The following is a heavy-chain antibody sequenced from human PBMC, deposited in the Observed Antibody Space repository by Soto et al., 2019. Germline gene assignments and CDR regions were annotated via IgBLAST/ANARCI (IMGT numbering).Heavy chain of an antibody. CDR3: ARGSDYYYILTGYWYYFDY. J-gene: IGHJ4*02. D-gene: IGHD3-9*01. Sequence: QVQLVESGGGVVQPGRSLRLSCAASGFTFSSYGMHWVRQAPGKGLEWVAVIWYDGSNKYYADSVKGRFTISRDNSKNTLYLQMNSLRAEDTAVYYCARGSDYYYILTGYWYYFDYWGQGTLVTVSS. CDR2: IWYDGSNK. V-gene: IGHV3-33*01. CDR1: GFTFSSYG.